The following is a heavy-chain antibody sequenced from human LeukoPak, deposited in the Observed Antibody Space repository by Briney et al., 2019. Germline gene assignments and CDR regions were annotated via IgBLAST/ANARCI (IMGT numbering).Heavy chain of an antibody. CDR3: ANNFDY. CDR1: GFTFSNYG. J-gene: IGHJ4*02. CDR2: IWHDGSNK. Sequence: PGGSLRLSCAASGFTFSNYGMHWVRQAPGKGLEWVAVIWHDGSNKYYADSVKGRFTISGDNSKNTLYLQMNSLRAEDSAVYYCANNFDYWGQGTLVTVSS. V-gene: IGHV3-33*06.